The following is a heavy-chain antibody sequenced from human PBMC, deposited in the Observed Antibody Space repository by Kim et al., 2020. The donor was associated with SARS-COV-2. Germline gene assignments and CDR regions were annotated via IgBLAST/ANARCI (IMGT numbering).Heavy chain of an antibody. J-gene: IGHJ4*02. D-gene: IGHD6-19*01. V-gene: IGHV4-59*08. CDR3: AGQGQRWLVGRYYFDY. Sequence: SETLSLTCTVSGGSISSYYWRWIRQPPGKGLEWIGYIYYSGSTNYNPSLKSRVTISVDTSKNQFSLKLSSVTAADTAVYYCAGQGQRWLVGRYYFDYWGQGTLVTVSS. CDR1: GGSISSYY. CDR2: IYYSGST.